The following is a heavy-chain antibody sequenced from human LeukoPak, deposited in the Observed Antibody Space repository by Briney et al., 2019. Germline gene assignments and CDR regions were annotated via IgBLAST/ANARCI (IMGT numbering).Heavy chain of an antibody. V-gene: IGHV1-69*05. Sequence: SVKLSCKASGGTFSSYAISWVRQAPGQGLEWIGGIIPIFGTANYAQKFQGRVTITTDESTSTAYMELSSLRSEDTAVYYCARHDYVWGSYRYAQHAFDIWGQGTMVTVSS. CDR3: ARHDYVWGSYRYAQHAFDI. D-gene: IGHD3-16*02. CDR2: IIPIFGTA. CDR1: GGTFSSYA. J-gene: IGHJ3*02.